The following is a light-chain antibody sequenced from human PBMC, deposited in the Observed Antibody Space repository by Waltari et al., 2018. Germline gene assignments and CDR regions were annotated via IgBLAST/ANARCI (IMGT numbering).Light chain of an antibody. J-gene: IGLJ2*01. CDR3: SSFRSDRNRAV. CDR2: DVS. CDR1: STDVGGYDY. Sequence: QSALTQPASVSGSPGQSITISCTGTSTDVGGYDYVSWYQQHPGKAPKLMIYDVSNRPSGVSNRFSGSKSGNTASLTISGLQAEDDADYYCSSFRSDRNRAVFGGGTRLTVL. V-gene: IGLV2-14*03.